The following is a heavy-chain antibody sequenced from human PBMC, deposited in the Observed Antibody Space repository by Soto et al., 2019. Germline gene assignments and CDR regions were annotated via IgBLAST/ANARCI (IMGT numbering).Heavy chain of an antibody. CDR1: GYTFTSYG. Sequence: ASVKVSCKASGYTFTSYGISWVRQAPGQGLEWMGWISAYNGNTNYAQKLQGRVTMTTDTSTSTAYMELRSLRSDDTAVYYCASSLQRLRYFDWLLSFDYWGQGTLVTVSS. CDR3: ASSLQRLRYFDWLLSFDY. J-gene: IGHJ4*02. V-gene: IGHV1-18*01. CDR2: ISAYNGNT. D-gene: IGHD3-9*01.